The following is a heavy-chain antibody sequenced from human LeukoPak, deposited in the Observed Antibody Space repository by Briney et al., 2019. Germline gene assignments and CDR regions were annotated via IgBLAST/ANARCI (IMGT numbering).Heavy chain of an antibody. V-gene: IGHV3-21*01. CDR1: GFTFSSYS. D-gene: IGHD6-13*01. J-gene: IGHJ4*02. CDR3: ARGSAAGTFDY. Sequence: GGSLRLSCAASGFTFSSYSMNWVRQAPGKGLEWVPSISSSSSYIYYADSVKGRFTISRDNAKNSLYLQMNSLRAEDTAVYYCARGSAAGTFDYWGQGTLVTVSS. CDR2: ISSSSSYI.